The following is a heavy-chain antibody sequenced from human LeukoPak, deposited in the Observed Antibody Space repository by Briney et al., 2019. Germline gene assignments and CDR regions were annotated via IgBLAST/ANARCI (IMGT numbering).Heavy chain of an antibody. Sequence: ASVMVSCQASGYTFSSYGLSWVRQAPGQGLEWMGWISPSNGDTKYVQNLQGRVTMTTDTSTSTAYMELRSLRSDDTAVYYCARLPTGYRSDWYFNAFDHWSQGTLVVVSS. CDR3: ARLPTGYRSDWYFNAFDH. D-gene: IGHD6-19*01. J-gene: IGHJ4*02. CDR1: GYTFSSYG. CDR2: ISPSNGDT. V-gene: IGHV1-18*01.